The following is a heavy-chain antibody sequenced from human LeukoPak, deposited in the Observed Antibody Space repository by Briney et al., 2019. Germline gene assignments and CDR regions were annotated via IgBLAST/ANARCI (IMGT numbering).Heavy chain of an antibody. D-gene: IGHD1-1*01. V-gene: IGHV3-11*04. CDR2: TSSSGSTI. Sequence: GGSLRLSCAASGFTFSDYYMSWIRQPPGKGLEWVSYTSSSGSTIYYADSVKGRFTISRDNSKNTLYLQMNSLRAEDTAVYYCAREGRTTDAFDIWGQGTMVTVSS. J-gene: IGHJ3*02. CDR1: GFTFSDYY. CDR3: AREGRTTDAFDI.